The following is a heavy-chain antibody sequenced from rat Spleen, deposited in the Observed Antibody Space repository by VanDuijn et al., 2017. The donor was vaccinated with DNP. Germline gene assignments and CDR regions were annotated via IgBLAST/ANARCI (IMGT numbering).Heavy chain of an antibody. Sequence: EVQLQESGPGLVKPSQSLSLTCSVTGYSITSNYWGWIRKFPGNKMEWMGYISYSGSTSYNPPLKSRISITRDTSKNQFFLQLNSVTTEDTATYYCARGAAISPNYFDYWGQGVMVTVSS. CDR1: GYSITSNY. CDR2: ISYSGST. CDR3: ARGAAISPNYFDY. V-gene: IGHV3-1*01. D-gene: IGHD1-2*01. J-gene: IGHJ2*01.